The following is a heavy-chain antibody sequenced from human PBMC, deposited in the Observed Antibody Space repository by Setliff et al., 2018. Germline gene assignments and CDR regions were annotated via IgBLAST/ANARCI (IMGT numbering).Heavy chain of an antibody. CDR2: IYHSGSS. CDR1: GGSISSMSYY. D-gene: IGHD2-2*01. V-gene: IGHV4-39*07. J-gene: IGHJ6*02. Sequence: PSETLSLTCTVSGGSISSMSYYWGWIRQPPGKGLEWIGSIYHSGSSYYNSSLRSRVTISVDMSKNQFSLILSSVTAADTAVYYCARARPATIAGVVPGVADFGIDVWGQGTTVTVSS. CDR3: ARARPATIAGVVPGVADFGIDV.